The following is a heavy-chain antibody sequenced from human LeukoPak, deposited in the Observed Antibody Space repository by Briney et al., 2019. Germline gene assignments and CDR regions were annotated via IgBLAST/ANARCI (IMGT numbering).Heavy chain of an antibody. D-gene: IGHD3-22*01. CDR2: ISAYNGNT. J-gene: IGHJ4*02. V-gene: IGHV1-18*01. CDR1: GYTFTSYG. CDR3: ARDQNYYDSSGYCDY. Sequence: ASVKVSRKASGYTFTSYGISWVRQAPGQGLEWMGWISAYNGNTNYAQKLQGRVTMTTDTSTSTAYMELRSLRSDDTAVYYCARDQNYYDSSGYCDYWGQGTLVTVSS.